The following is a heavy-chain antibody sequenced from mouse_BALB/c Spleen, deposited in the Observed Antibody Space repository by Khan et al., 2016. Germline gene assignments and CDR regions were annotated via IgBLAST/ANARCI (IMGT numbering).Heavy chain of an antibody. CDR3: ARSDSSGDRFAY. V-gene: IGHV3-2*02. D-gene: IGHD3-2*01. CDR1: GYSITSDYA. Sequence: EVQLQESGPGLVKPSQSLSLTCTVTGYSITSDYAWNWIRQFPGNKLEWMGYISYSGSTSYNPSLKSRISITRDTSKNQFFLQLNSVTTEDTATYYCARSDSSGDRFAYWGQGTLVTVSA. CDR2: ISYSGST. J-gene: IGHJ3*01.